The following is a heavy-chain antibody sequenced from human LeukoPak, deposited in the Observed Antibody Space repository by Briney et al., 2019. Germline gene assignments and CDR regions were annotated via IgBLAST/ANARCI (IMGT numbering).Heavy chain of an antibody. D-gene: IGHD2-15*01. J-gene: IGHJ4*02. CDR2: IYYSGST. CDR3: ARLYCSGGSCYGRYYFDY. V-gene: IGHV4-59*08. CDR1: GGSISSYY. Sequence: SETLSLTCTVSGGSISSYYWSWIRQPPGKGLEWIGYIYYSGSTNYNPSLKSRVTISVDTSKNQFSLKLSSVTAADTAVYCCARLYCSGGSCYGRYYFDYWGQGTLVTVSS.